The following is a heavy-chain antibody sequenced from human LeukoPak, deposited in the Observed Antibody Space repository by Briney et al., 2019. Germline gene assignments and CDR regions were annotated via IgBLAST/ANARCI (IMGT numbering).Heavy chain of an antibody. CDR1: GYTFTGYY. V-gene: IGHV1-2*02. Sequence: ASVKVSCKASGYTFTGYYMHWVRQAPGQGLEWMGWINPNSGGTNYAQKFQGRVTMTRDTSISTAYMELSRLRSDDTAVYYCARDVVRGVIITSNWFDPWGQGTLVTVSS. J-gene: IGHJ5*02. D-gene: IGHD3-10*01. CDR3: ARDVVRGVIITSNWFDP. CDR2: INPNSGGT.